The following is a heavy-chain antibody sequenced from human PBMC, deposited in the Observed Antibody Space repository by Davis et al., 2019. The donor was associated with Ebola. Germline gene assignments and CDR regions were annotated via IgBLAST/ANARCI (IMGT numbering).Heavy chain of an antibody. CDR1: GGSVSTYY. V-gene: IGHV4-59*02. D-gene: IGHD3-10*01. CDR3: ARGRLLWFGELFP. CDR2: IYYRGST. Sequence: SETLSLTCTVSGGSVSTYYWSWIRQPPGKGLEWIGYIYYRGSTNYNPSLKSRVTISVDTSKNQFSLKLSSVTAADTAVYYCARGRLLWFGELFPWGQGTLVTVSS. J-gene: IGHJ5*02.